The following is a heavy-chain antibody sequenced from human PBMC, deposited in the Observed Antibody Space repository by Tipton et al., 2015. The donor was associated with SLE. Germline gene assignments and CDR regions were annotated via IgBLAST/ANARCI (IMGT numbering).Heavy chain of an antibody. CDR3: ARLPDYFDH. CDR1: GGSINVYY. J-gene: IGHJ4*02. Sequence: TLSLTCSVSGGSINVYYWSWVRQPPGKGLEWIGYVSYSGSTNYNPSLQSRVTISVDTSKNQFSLKLGSVTAADTAVYYCARLPDYFDHWGQGALVTVSS. CDR2: VSYSGST. V-gene: IGHV4-59*07.